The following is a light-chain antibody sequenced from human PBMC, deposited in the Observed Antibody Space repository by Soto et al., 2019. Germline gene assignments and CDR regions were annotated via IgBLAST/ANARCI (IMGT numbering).Light chain of an antibody. CDR3: QQYTNTNNPWM. Sequence: DIQMTQSPSTLSASVGDRVTITCRASQSIGRFLAWYQHQPGKAPKLLIYDASTLESGVPSRFSGTGSGTEFTFSITSLQPDDSATYYCQQYTNTNNPWMFGQGTKVDIK. V-gene: IGKV1-5*01. J-gene: IGKJ1*01. CDR2: DAS. CDR1: QSIGRF.